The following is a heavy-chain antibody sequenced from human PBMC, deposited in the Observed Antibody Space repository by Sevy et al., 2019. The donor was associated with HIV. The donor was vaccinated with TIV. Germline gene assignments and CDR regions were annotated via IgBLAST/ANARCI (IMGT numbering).Heavy chain of an antibody. J-gene: IGHJ3*02. CDR1: GGSFSGYY. CDR3: ARHCSGTSCSHAFDI. Sequence: SETLSLTCAVYGGSFSGYYWSWIRQPPGKRLEWIGEINHSGGTNYNPSLKSRVTISVDTSKNKFSLKLSSVTAADTAVYYCARHCSGTSCSHAFDIWGQGTMVTVSS. D-gene: IGHD2-2*01. V-gene: IGHV4-34*01. CDR2: INHSGGT.